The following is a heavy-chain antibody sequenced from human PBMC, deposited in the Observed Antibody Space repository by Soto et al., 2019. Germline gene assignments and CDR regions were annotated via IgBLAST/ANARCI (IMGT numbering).Heavy chain of an antibody. Sequence: SGPTLVNPTQTLTLICTFSGFSLSSSGVGVGWIRQPPGKALEWVALIYWDDTKRYSPSLKSGLTITKDTSKDQVVLTMTNMGPVDTATYYCAHIRVTMIVGAGYFQHWGQGTLVTVS. D-gene: IGHD3-22*01. CDR1: GFSLSSSGVG. CDR2: IYWDDTK. V-gene: IGHV2-5*02. CDR3: AHIRVTMIVGAGYFQH. J-gene: IGHJ1*01.